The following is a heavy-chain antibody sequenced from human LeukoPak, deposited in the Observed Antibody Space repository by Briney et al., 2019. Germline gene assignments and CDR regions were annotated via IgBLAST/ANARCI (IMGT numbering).Heavy chain of an antibody. CDR2: INNDESST. CDR3: ARVPLRFPGYHTEYYYGMDV. J-gene: IGHJ6*02. CDR1: GFTFSSYW. V-gene: IGHV3-74*01. Sequence: GGSLRLSCAASGFTFSSYWMHWVRQAPGKGLVWVSRINNDESSTSYADSVKGRFTISRDNARTTLYLQMSSLRAEDTAVYYCARVPLRFPGYHTEYYYGMDVWGQGTTVTVSS. D-gene: IGHD5-12*01.